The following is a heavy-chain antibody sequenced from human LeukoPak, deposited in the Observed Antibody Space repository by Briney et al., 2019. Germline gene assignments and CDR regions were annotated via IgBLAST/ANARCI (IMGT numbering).Heavy chain of an antibody. V-gene: IGHV3-48*04. CDR2: ISSSGSTI. D-gene: IGHD1-26*01. CDR3: ARVPGSYYYYYMDV. J-gene: IGHJ6*03. Sequence: GGSLRLSCAASGFTFSSYSMNWVRQAPGKGLEWVSYISSSGSTIYYADSVKGRFTISRDNAKNSLYLQMNSLRAEDTAVYYCARVPGSYYYYYMDVWGKGTTVTVSS. CDR1: GFTFSSYS.